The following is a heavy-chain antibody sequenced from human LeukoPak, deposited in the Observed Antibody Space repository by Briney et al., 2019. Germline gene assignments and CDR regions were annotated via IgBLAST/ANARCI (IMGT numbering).Heavy chain of an antibody. V-gene: IGHV1-8*01. CDR1: GYTFTSYD. D-gene: IGHD3-3*01. Sequence: GASVEVSCKASGYTFTSYDINWVRQATGQGLEWMGWMNPNSGNTDYAQKFQGRVTMTRNTSISTAYIELSSLRSEDRAVYYCASGVTYDFWSGYYTGIRWFDPWGQGTLVTVSS. CDR3: ASGVTYDFWSGYYTGIRWFDP. CDR2: MNPNSGNT. J-gene: IGHJ5*02.